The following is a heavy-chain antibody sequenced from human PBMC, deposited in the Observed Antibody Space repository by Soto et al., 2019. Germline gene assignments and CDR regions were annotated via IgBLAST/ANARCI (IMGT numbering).Heavy chain of an antibody. CDR2: TGATGRTT. J-gene: IGHJ4*02. D-gene: IGHD1-20*01. Sequence: SGGSLRLSCAASGFNFNIYAMTWVRQAPGKGLEWVSTTGATGRTTYYADSVKGRFTVSRDNSKNTLDLQMSNLRAEDTAVYYCATVHNTSRSFDYWGQGTLVTV. CDR1: GFNFNIYA. V-gene: IGHV3-23*01. CDR3: ATVHNTSRSFDY.